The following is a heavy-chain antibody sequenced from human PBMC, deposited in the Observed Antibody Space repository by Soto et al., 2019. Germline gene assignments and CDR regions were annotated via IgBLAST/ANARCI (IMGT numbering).Heavy chain of an antibody. CDR3: ARVERGTATTVVDAFDV. Sequence: QVQLQQWGAGLLKPSETLSLTCAVYGGFVSSGNYYWSWIRQPPGKGLEWIGEMSHSGGTHFNPSLKRRDTISVDTSKKQFSLKKSSVTAADTALYYCARVERGTATTVVDAFDVWGPGTMVTVSS. CDR1: GGFVSSGNYY. V-gene: IGHV4-34*01. CDR2: MSHSGGT. J-gene: IGHJ3*01. D-gene: IGHD1-1*01.